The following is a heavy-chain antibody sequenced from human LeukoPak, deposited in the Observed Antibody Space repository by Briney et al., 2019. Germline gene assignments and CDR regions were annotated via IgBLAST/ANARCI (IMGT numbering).Heavy chain of an antibody. CDR2: INHSGST. Sequence: LETLSLTCAVYGGPFSGYYWSWIRQPPGKGLEWIGEINHSGSTNYNPSLKSRVTISVDTSKNQFSLKLSSVTAADTAVYYCARADIVVVPAATDGGGGMDVWGKGTTVTVSS. D-gene: IGHD2-2*01. CDR3: ARADIVVVPAATDGGGGMDV. J-gene: IGHJ6*04. CDR1: GGPFSGYY. V-gene: IGHV4-34*01.